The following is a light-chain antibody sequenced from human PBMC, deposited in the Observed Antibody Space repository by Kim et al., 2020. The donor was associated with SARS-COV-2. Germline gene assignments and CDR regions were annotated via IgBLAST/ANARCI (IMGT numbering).Light chain of an antibody. Sequence: SPGERATHSCRASQRVSSYLAWYQQKPGQAPRLLIYDASNRATGIPARFSGSGSGTDFTLTISSLEPEDFAVYYCQQRSNWPPATFGQGTKVDIK. CDR2: DAS. CDR3: QQRSNWPPAT. J-gene: IGKJ1*01. V-gene: IGKV3-11*01. CDR1: QRVSSY.